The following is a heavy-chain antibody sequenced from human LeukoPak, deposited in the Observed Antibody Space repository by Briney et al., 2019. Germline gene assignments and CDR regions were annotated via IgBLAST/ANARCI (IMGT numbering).Heavy chain of an antibody. CDR2: INYSGDST. CDR1: GFTFSDYA. J-gene: IGHJ3*02. V-gene: IGHV3-23*01. D-gene: IGHD4-11*01. CDR3: ARETYRGAFDI. Sequence: QPGGSLRLSCAASGFTFSDYAMNWVRQAPGKGLEWVSTINYSGDSTYYADSVKGRFTISRDNSKNTLYLQMNSLRAEDTAVYYCARETYRGAFDIWGQGTMVTVSS.